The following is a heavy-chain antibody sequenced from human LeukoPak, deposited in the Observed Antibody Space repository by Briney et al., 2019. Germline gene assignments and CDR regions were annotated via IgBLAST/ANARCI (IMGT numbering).Heavy chain of an antibody. J-gene: IGHJ4*02. CDR1: GGSFSGYY. Sequence: SETLSLTCAVYGGSFSGYYWSWIRQPPGKGLEGIGSIYYSGSTYYNPSLKSRVTISVDTSKNQFSLKLSSVTAADTAVYYCARHAWSGSITIFGVVRGHFDYWGQGALVTVSS. V-gene: IGHV4-34*01. CDR3: ARHAWSGSITIFGVVRGHFDY. CDR2: IYYSGST. D-gene: IGHD3-3*01.